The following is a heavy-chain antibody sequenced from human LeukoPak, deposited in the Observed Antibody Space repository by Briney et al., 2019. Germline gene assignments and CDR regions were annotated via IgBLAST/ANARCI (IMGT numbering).Heavy chain of an antibody. CDR1: GGSMTSNNYY. J-gene: IGHJ2*01. D-gene: IGHD3-22*01. CDR3: ARGVSMIVVVIHDWYFDL. V-gene: IGHV4-39*01. Sequence: SETLSLTCTVSGGSMTSNNYYWGWIRQPPGKGLEWIGNIHYSGSTYYSPSLKSRVTISVDTSKNQFSLKLSSVTATDTAVYYCARGVSMIVVVIHDWYFDLWGRGTLVTVSS. CDR2: IHYSGST.